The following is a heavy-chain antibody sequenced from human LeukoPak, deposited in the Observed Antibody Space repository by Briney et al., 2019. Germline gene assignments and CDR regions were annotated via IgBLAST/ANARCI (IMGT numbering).Heavy chain of an antibody. D-gene: IGHD4-11*01. Sequence: GESLKISCKGSGYSFTTYWIGWVRQMPGKGLEWMGIIYPRDSGDSDTRYSPSFQGQVTISADKSISTAYLQWSSLKASDTAMYYCAIRTTTEKPLDYWGQGTLVTVSS. CDR1: GYSFTTYW. CDR2: IYPRDSGDSDT. V-gene: IGHV5-51*01. J-gene: IGHJ4*02. CDR3: AIRTTTEKPLDY.